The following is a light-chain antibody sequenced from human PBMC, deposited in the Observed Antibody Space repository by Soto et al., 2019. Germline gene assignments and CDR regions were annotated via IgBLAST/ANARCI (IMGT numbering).Light chain of an antibody. CDR3: QQYDTYWT. CDR2: KAS. J-gene: IGKJ1*01. CDR1: ESISNW. V-gene: IGKV1-5*03. Sequence: DIQMTQSPSTLSASVGYRVIITCRASESISNWLAWYQQKPGKAPNLLIYKASSLKSGVPLRFSGSGSGTEFTLTINSLQPDDFATYYCQQYDTYWTFGQGTTGDIK.